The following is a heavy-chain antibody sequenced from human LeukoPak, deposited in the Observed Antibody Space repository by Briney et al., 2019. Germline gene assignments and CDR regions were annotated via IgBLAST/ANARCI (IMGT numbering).Heavy chain of an antibody. CDR2: INPNSGGT. Sequence: VASVKVSCKASGYTFTGYYMHWVRQAPGQGLEWMGWINPNSGGTNYAQKFQGRVTMTRDTSISTAYMELSRLRSDDTAVYYCASNSGYDSYGVGFDPWGQGTLVTVSS. CDR1: GYTFTGYY. V-gene: IGHV1-2*02. D-gene: IGHD5-12*01. CDR3: ASNSGYDSYGVGFDP. J-gene: IGHJ5*02.